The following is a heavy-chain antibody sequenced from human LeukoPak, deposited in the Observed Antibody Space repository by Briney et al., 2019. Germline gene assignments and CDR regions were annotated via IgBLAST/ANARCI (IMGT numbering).Heavy chain of an antibody. D-gene: IGHD1-26*01. CDR2: IRSDGYHT. Sequence: GGSQRLSCGASGFIFDMHDMHWVRQAPGKGLEWVAFIRSDGYHTYYADSVKGRFTITRDNYKNTVYLQMNSLRVGDMAVYYCAKPSGSGVDYWGRGTRVTVSS. V-gene: IGHV3-30*02. CDR1: GFIFDMHD. CDR3: AKPSGSGVDY. J-gene: IGHJ4*02.